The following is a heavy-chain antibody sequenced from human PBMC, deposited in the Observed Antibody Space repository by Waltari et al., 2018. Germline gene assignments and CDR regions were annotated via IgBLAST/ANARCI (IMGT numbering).Heavy chain of an antibody. CDR1: GFRFDESA. V-gene: IGHV3-9*01. Sequence: EVQLVESGGSLVQPGRSLRLSCAASGFRFDESAMHWVRQSPGKGPEWVSGINCNSDKIKYADSVKGRFTISRDNAKNSLYLQINRLRAEDTALYYCVKGHYYDNNGYFDYWGQGTLVTVSS. D-gene: IGHD3-22*01. CDR3: VKGHYYDNNGYFDY. CDR2: INCNSDKI. J-gene: IGHJ4*02.